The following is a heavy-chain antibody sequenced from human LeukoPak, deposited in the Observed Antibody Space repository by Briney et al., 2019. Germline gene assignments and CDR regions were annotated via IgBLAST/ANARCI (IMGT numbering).Heavy chain of an antibody. CDR1: GGTFSSSA. D-gene: IGHD5-18*01. V-gene: IGHV1-69*04. CDR3: ARGQGLTAPPPYGLDV. CDR2: IIPVLNIT. Sequence: SVKVSCKTSGGTFSSSAITWVRQAPGQGLEWMGRIIPVLNITSYAQKFQGRVTITADTSTSTVYMELSNLRSEETAVYYCARGQGLTAPPPYGLDVWGQGTTVIVSS. J-gene: IGHJ6*02.